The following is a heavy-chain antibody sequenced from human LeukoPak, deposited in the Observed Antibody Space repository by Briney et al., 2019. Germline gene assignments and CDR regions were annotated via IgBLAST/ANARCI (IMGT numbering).Heavy chain of an antibody. CDR3: ARVQSIVVPDDAFDI. Sequence: PSETLSLTCTVPGGSISSYYWSWIRQPPGKGLEGLGYIYYSGSTNYNPSLKSRVTISVDTSKNQFSLKLSSVTAADTAVYYCARVQSIVVPDDAFDIWGQGTMVTVSS. V-gene: IGHV4-59*01. D-gene: IGHD2-15*01. CDR1: GGSISSYY. CDR2: IYYSGST. J-gene: IGHJ3*02.